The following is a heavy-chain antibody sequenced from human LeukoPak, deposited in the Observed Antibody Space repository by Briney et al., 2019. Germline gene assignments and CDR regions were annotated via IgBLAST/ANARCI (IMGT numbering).Heavy chain of an antibody. V-gene: IGHV3-23*01. CDR1: GFTFSSHA. Sequence: GGSLRLSCAASGFTFSSHAMGWVRQAPGKGLEWVSSITGSGGSTYYGDSVKGRFTISRDNPKNTLYLQMNSLRAEDTAVYYCAKDGGGSLEWLPPMDVWGQGTTVTVSS. CDR2: ITGSGGST. D-gene: IGHD3-3*01. CDR3: AKDGGGSLEWLPPMDV. J-gene: IGHJ6*02.